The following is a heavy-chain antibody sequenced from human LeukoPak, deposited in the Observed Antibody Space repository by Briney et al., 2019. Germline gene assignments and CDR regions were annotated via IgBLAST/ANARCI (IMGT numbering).Heavy chain of an antibody. Sequence: GGSLRLSCAASGFTFSSYAMHWVRQAPDKGLEWVAVISYDGSNKYYADSVKGRFTISRDNSKNTLYLQMNSLRAEDTAVYYCAKGKAAADQMFDYWGQGTLVTVSS. V-gene: IGHV3-30*04. J-gene: IGHJ4*02. CDR2: ISYDGSNK. CDR3: AKGKAAADQMFDY. CDR1: GFTFSSYA. D-gene: IGHD6-13*01.